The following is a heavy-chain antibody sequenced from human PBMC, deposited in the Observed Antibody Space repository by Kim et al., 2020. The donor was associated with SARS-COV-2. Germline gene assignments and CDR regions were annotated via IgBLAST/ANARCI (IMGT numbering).Heavy chain of an antibody. J-gene: IGHJ3*02. CDR1: GASISGSGYY. Sequence: SETLSLTCTVSGASISGSGYYWTWIRQFPGNGLEWIGKIYYSGTTYYNPSLKRQVTISVDTSKNQFSLELSSVTAADTARYFCARDTADGYKDAFDIWGQGTMVTVSS. CDR3: ARDTADGYKDAFDI. CDR2: IYYSGTT. D-gene: IGHD5-12*01. V-gene: IGHV4-31*01.